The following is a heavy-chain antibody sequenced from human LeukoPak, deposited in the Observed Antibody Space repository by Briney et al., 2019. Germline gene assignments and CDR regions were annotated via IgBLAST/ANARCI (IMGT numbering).Heavy chain of an antibody. CDR3: AKVRGAFDI. CDR2: ISYDGSNK. CDR1: GFTFSAFG. J-gene: IGHJ3*02. V-gene: IGHV3-30*18. Sequence: GGSLRLSCAASGFTFSAFGMHWVRQAPGKGLEWVAVISYDGSNKYYADSVKGRFTISRDNSKNTLYLQMNSLRAEDTAVYYCAKVRGAFDIWGQGTMVTVSS.